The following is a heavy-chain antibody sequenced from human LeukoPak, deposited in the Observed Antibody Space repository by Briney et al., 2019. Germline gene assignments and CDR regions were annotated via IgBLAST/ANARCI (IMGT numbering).Heavy chain of an antibody. D-gene: IGHD3-3*01. J-gene: IGHJ3*02. CDR3: ARGGRVITIFGVATYDAFDI. Sequence: SETLSLTCTVSGGSISSGSYYWSWIRQPAGKGLAWIGRIYTSGSTNFNPSLKSRVTISVDTSKNQFSLKLSSVTAADTAVYYCARGGRVITIFGVATYDAFDIWGQGTMVTVSS. CDR2: IYTSGST. CDR1: GGSISSGSYY. V-gene: IGHV4-61*02.